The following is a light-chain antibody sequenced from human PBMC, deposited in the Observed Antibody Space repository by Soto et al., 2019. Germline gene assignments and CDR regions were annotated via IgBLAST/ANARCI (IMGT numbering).Light chain of an antibody. J-gene: IGKJ1*01. Sequence: FHTAQSPSTLSGSVGDRATITCRASQTISSGLSWYQQQPGKPPKRLIYNASTLRSGVPSRFSGSRSGTDFTLNISSLQPEDFATYYCQQSYATPRTSGQGTKVDI. V-gene: IGKV1-39*01. CDR2: NAS. CDR1: QTISSG. CDR3: QQSYATPRT.